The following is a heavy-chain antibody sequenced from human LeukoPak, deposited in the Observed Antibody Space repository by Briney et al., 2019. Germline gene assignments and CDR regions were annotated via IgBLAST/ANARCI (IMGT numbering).Heavy chain of an antibody. CDR2: IYYSGST. J-gene: IGHJ4*02. CDR1: GVSISSSSYY. Sequence: SETLSLTCTVSGVSISSSSYYWGWIRQPPGKGLEWIGSIYYSGSTYYNPSLKSRVTISVDTSKNQFSLKLSSVTAADTAVYYCARQGGLDSSGYYRFPYLDYWGQGTLVTVSS. CDR3: ARQGGLDSSGYYRFPYLDY. D-gene: IGHD3-22*01. V-gene: IGHV4-39*01.